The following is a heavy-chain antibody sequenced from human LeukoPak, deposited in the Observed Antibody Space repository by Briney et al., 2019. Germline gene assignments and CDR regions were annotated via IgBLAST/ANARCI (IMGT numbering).Heavy chain of an antibody. CDR1: GGSISSYY. D-gene: IGHD6-13*01. V-gene: IGHV4-59*08. J-gene: IGHJ6*02. CDR3: ARHRAGGSSWYGGDYYYYGMDV. CDR2: IYYSGST. Sequence: SETLSLTCTVSGGSISSYYWSWIRQPPGKGLEWIGYIYYSGSTNYNPSLKSRVTISVDTSKNQFSLKLSSVTAADTAVYYCARHRAGGSSWYGGDYYYYGMDVWGQGTTVTVSS.